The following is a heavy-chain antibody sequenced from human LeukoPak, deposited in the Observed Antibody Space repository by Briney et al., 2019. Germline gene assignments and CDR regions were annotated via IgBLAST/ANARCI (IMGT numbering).Heavy chain of an antibody. Sequence: SETLSLTCAVSGGSISSNNWWIWVRQSPEKGLEWIGEIYHDGSTNYNPSLKSRVTISMDKSKNQLSLKLNFVTAADTAVYYCARGTQNFWSGYSKHWYFDLWGRGTLVTVSS. CDR1: GGSISSNNW. V-gene: IGHV4-4*02. CDR3: ARGTQNFWSGYSKHWYFDL. J-gene: IGHJ2*01. CDR2: IYHDGST. D-gene: IGHD3-3*01.